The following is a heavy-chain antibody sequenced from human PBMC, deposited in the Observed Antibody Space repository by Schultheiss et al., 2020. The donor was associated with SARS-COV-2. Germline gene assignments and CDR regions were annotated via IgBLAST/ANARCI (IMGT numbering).Heavy chain of an antibody. CDR2: IYYSGST. CDR1: GGSISSYY. V-gene: IGHV4-59*05. J-gene: IGHJ4*02. CDR3: ARQNYGDYAGYFDY. Sequence: SQTLSLTCTVSGGSISSYYWSWIRQPPGKGLEWIGSIYYSGSTYYNPSLKSRVTISVDTSKNQFSLKLSSVTAADTAVYYCARQNYGDYAGYFDYWGQGTPVTVSS. D-gene: IGHD4-17*01.